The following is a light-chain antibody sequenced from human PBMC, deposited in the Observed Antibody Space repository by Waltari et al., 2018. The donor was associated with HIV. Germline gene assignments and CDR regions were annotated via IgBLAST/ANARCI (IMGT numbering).Light chain of an antibody. CDR2: EVT. CDR1: TSDIHDYNF. J-gene: IGLJ2*01. Sequence: QSALTQPPSASGSPGQSVTMSCTGATSDIHDYNFISWSQQYSGKAPNLIIFEVTNRPSGVPDRFSGSRSGNTASLIVSGLQAEDEAVYFCSSFAGSNKLFGGGTKLTVL. CDR3: SSFAGSNKL. V-gene: IGLV2-8*01.